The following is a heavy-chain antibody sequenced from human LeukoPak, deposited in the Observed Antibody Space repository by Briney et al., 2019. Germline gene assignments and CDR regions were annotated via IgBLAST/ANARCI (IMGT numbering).Heavy chain of an antibody. D-gene: IGHD2-15*01. CDR1: GFTFSAHV. Sequence: GGTLRLSCAAPGFTFSAHVRSWVRQPPGKGLEWVASIRGTTDNTYYADSVKGRFTISRDNSKNTLYLQMNSLRAEDTAVYYCAKYCSGGSCYSGLDYWGQGTLVTVSS. V-gene: IGHV3-23*01. CDR3: AKYCSGGSCYSGLDY. CDR2: IRGTTDNT. J-gene: IGHJ4*02.